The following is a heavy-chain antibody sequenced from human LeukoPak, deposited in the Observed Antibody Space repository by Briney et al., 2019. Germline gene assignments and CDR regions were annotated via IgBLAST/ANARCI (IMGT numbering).Heavy chain of an antibody. CDR1: GFTFSSYA. J-gene: IGHJ3*02. D-gene: IGHD2-2*01. Sequence: GRSLRLSCAASGFTFSSYAMHWVRQAPGKGLEWVAVISYDGSNKYYADSVKGRFTISRDNSKNTLYLQMNSLRAEDTAVYYCARDSFSTSYAFDIWGQGTMVTVS. CDR2: ISYDGSNK. CDR3: ARDSFSTSYAFDI. V-gene: IGHV3-30*04.